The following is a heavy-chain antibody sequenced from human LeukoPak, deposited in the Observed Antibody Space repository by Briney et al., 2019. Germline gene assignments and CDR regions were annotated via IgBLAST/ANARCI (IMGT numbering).Heavy chain of an antibody. CDR3: ARLGRLLLSNGAFDI. V-gene: IGHV1-69*13. J-gene: IGHJ3*02. Sequence: SVKVSCKASGGTFSSYAISWVRQAPGQGLEWMGGIIPIFGTANYAQKFQGRVTITADESTSTAYMELSSLRSEDTAVYYCARLGRLLLSNGAFDIWGQGTMVTVSS. CDR2: IIPIFGTA. CDR1: GGTFSSYA. D-gene: IGHD3-22*01.